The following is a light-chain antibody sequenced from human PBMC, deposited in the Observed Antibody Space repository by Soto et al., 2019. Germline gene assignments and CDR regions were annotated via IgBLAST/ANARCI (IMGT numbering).Light chain of an antibody. CDR2: DVS. CDR3: RSYTSLSTLDV. J-gene: IGLJ3*02. V-gene: IGLV2-14*01. Sequence: QSALTQPASVSGSPGQSITISCTGTSSDVGGYNYVSWYQQHPGNAPKLMIYDVSHRPSVVSNRFSGSTSGNTASLTISGLQAEDEDDYYCRSYTSLSTLDVFGGGTKLTVL. CDR1: SSDVGGYNY.